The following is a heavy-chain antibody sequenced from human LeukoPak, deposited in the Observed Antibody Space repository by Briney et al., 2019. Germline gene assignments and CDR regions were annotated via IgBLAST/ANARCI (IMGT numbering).Heavy chain of an antibody. J-gene: IGHJ6*02. D-gene: IGHD2/OR15-2a*01. V-gene: IGHV3-74*01. Sequence: SGGSLRLSCAASGFTFSNYWMHWVRQAPGKGLVWVSRINIDGSSTNYADSVKGRFTISRDNSKNTLYLQMNSLRAEDTAVYYCARDGEYGYYYYGMDVWGHGTTVTVSS. CDR1: GFTFSNYW. CDR2: INIDGSST. CDR3: ARDGEYGYYYYGMDV.